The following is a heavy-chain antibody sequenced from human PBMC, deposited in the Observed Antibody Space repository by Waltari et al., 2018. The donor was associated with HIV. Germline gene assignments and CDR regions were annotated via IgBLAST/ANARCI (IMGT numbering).Heavy chain of an antibody. CDR1: GDSFSGYH. D-gene: IGHD3-16*01. Sequence: QLQQWGAGLLKPSETLSITCAVYGDSFSGYHWTWIRQFPGKGLEWIGEVNHNGKVTCRPSLELRLNISVDISKPHFSHQRYSVTAADTVVYYHVRAQLLNFDPSYFDSWGQGTLVTVSS. CDR2: VNHNGKV. CDR3: VRAQLLNFDPSYFDS. V-gene: IGHV4-34*02. J-gene: IGHJ4*02.